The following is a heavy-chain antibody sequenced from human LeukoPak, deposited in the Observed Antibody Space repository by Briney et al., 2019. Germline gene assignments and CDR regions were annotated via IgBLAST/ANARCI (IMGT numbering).Heavy chain of an antibody. CDR2: IWYDGSNK. Sequence: PGRYLRLSCAASGFTFSNHGMHWVRQAPGKGLEWVALIWYDGSNKEYAESVKGRFTISRDNSKNTLYLQMNSLRDEDTAVYYCARDQGTSTTAPKRKGRFDPWGQGTLVTVSS. V-gene: IGHV3-33*01. D-gene: IGHD1-1*01. J-gene: IGHJ5*02. CDR1: GFTFSNHG. CDR3: ARDQGTSTTAPKRKGRFDP.